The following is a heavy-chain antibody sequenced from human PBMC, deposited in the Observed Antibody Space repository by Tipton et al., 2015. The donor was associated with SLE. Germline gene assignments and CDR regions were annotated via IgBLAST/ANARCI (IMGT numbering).Heavy chain of an antibody. Sequence: TLSLTCTVSGYSISSGYYWGWIRQPPGKGLEWIGSIYHSGSTYSNPSLKSRVTISVDTSKNQFSLKLSSVTAADTAVYYCASSSSGDAFDIWGQGTMVTVSS. J-gene: IGHJ3*02. D-gene: IGHD6-25*01. CDR1: GYSISSGYY. CDR3: ASSSSGDAFDI. V-gene: IGHV4-38-2*02. CDR2: IYHSGST.